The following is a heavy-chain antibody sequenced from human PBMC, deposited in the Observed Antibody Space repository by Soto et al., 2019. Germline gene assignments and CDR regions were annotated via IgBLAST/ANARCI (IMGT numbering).Heavy chain of an antibody. J-gene: IGHJ6*03. CDR2: IYWDDDK. CDR1: GFSLSTSGVG. V-gene: IGHV2-5*02. D-gene: IGHD5-12*01. Sequence: SGPTLVNPTQTLTLTCTFSGFSLSTSGVGVGWIRQPPGKALEWLALIYWDDDKRYSPSLKRRLTITKDTSKNQVVLTMTNMDPVDTATHYCAHRGRGYNGPNSYYYYMDVWGKGTTVTVSS. CDR3: AHRGRGYNGPNSYYYYMDV.